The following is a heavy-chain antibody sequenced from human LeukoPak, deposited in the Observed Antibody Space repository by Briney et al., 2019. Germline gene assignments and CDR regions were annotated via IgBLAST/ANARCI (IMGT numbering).Heavy chain of an antibody. Sequence: GGSLRLSCAASGFTFSSYAMSWVRQAPGKGLEWVSAISGSGGSTYYADSVKGRFTISRDNSKNTLYLQMNSLRAEDTAVYYCAKDPGPLGYGEELGYWGQGTLVTVSS. CDR1: GFTFSSYA. CDR3: AKDPGPLGYGEELGY. V-gene: IGHV3-23*01. D-gene: IGHD4-17*01. J-gene: IGHJ4*02. CDR2: ISGSGGST.